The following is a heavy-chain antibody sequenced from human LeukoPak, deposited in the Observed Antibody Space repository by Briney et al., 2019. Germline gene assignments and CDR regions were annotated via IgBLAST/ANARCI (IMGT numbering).Heavy chain of an antibody. D-gene: IGHD3-10*01. CDR2: ISGGSSTI. CDR3: ARRDYGSGSFFGIDY. V-gene: IGHV3-48*02. J-gene: IGHJ4*02. CDR1: GFTFSIYT. Sequence: PVGSPRLSRAASGFTFSIYTMHWVRQAPGKGLEWISSISGGSSTIYYADSVKGRFTISRDNATNSLYLQMNSLRDEDTAVYYCARRDYGSGSFFGIDYWGQGTLVTVSS.